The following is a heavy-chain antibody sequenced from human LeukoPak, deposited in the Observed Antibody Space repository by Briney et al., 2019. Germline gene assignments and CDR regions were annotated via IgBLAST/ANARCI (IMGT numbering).Heavy chain of an antibody. V-gene: IGHV4-59*12. CDR3: ARDVGGGWLQS. D-gene: IGHD5-24*01. Sequence: SETLSLTCTVSGGSMSSYYWSWIRQPPGKGLEWIGYIFYSGNTNYNPSLQSRVTISVDTPKNQFSLKMSSVTAADTAVYYCARDVGGGWLQSWGQGTLVTVSS. J-gene: IGHJ4*02. CDR2: IFYSGNT. CDR1: GGSMSSYY.